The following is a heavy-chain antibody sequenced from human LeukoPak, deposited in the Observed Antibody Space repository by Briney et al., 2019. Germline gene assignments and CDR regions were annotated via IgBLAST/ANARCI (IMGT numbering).Heavy chain of an antibody. CDR2: ISYDGSNK. D-gene: IGHD6-19*01. Sequence: PGGSLRLSCAASGFTLSSYGMHWVRQAPGKGLEWVAVISYDGSNKYYADSVKGRFTISRDNSKNTLYLQMNSLRAEDTAVYYCAKDGAVAGTVVDYWGQGTLVTVSS. V-gene: IGHV3-30*18. J-gene: IGHJ4*02. CDR1: GFTLSSYG. CDR3: AKDGAVAGTVVDY.